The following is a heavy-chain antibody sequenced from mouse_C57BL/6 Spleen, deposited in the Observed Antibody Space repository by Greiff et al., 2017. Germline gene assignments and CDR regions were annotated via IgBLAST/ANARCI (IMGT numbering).Heavy chain of an antibody. Sequence: EVNVVESGAELVRPGASVKLSCTASGFNIKDDYMHWVKQRPEQGLEWIGWIDPENGDTEYASKFQGKATITADTSSNTAYLQLSSLTSEDTAVYYCHDYDGEFAYWGQGTLVTVSA. J-gene: IGHJ3*01. D-gene: IGHD2-4*01. CDR1: GFNIKDDY. CDR2: IDPENGDT. CDR3: HDYDGEFAY. V-gene: IGHV14-4*01.